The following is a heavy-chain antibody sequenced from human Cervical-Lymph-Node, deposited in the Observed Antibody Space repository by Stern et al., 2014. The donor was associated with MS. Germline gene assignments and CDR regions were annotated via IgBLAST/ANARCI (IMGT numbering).Heavy chain of an antibody. D-gene: IGHD2-2*01. CDR3: ARGGCSSTSCYPDYYYYIMDV. Sequence: EVQLVESGGGLVQPGGSLRLSCAASGFTFSSYDMHWVRQATGKGPEWVSAIGTAGDTYYPGSVKGRFTISRENAKNSLYLQMNSLRAGDTGVYYCARGGCSSTSCYPDYYYYIMDVWGQGTTVTVSS. J-gene: IGHJ6*02. V-gene: IGHV3-13*01. CDR1: GFTFSSYD. CDR2: IGTAGDT.